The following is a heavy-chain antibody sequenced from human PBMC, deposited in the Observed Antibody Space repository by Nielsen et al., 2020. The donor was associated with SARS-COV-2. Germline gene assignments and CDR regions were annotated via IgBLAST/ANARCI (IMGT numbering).Heavy chain of an antibody. CDR3: AKAGDDNRDY. V-gene: IGHV3-30*18. CDR2: ISYDGSNK. J-gene: IGHJ4*02. D-gene: IGHD7-27*01. Sequence: GGALSLSCAASGFTFSSYGLHRVRQAPGKGLERVAVISYDGSNKYYADSVKGRFTISRDNAKNSLYLQMNSLRAEDTALYYCAKAGDDNRDYWGQGTLVTVSS. CDR1: GFTFSSYG.